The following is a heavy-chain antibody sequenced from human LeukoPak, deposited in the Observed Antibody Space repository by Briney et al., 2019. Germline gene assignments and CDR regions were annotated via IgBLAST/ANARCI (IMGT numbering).Heavy chain of an antibody. V-gene: IGHV3-53*01. J-gene: IGHJ5*02. Sequence: GGSLRLSCAVSGLTVSTDYMSWVRQAPEKGLEWVSVIYSGGSTYYADSVKGRFTISRDSSQNTLYLQMNSLRAEDTAAYYCAQGGTVTTKRNWFDPWGQGTLVTVSS. D-gene: IGHD4-17*01. CDR3: AQGGTVTTKRNWFDP. CDR1: GLTVSTDY. CDR2: IYSGGST.